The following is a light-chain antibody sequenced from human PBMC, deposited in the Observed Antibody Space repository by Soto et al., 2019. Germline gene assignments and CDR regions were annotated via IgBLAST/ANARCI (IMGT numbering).Light chain of an antibody. CDR1: QSVSSS. CDR3: QQYNNWPPGIT. Sequence: ESVLTQSPGTLSLSPGEGATLSCRAGQSVSSSQLAWYQQKPGQAPRLLIYGASTRATGVPARFSGSGSGTEFTLTISSLQSEDFAVYYCQQYNNWPPGITFGQGTRLEIK. CDR2: GAS. V-gene: IGKV3-15*01. J-gene: IGKJ5*01.